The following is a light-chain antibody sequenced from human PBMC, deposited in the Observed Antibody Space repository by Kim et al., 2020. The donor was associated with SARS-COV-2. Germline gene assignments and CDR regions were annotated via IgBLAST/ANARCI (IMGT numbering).Light chain of an antibody. CDR1: NIGSKS. J-gene: IGLJ3*02. V-gene: IGLV3-21*04. CDR3: QVWDSSSDHPV. Sequence: SYELTQPPSVSVAPGKTARITCGGNNIGSKSVHWYQQKPGQAPVLIYYDSDRPSGIPERFSGSNSGNTATLTISRVEAGDEADYYCQVWDSSSDHPVFGG. CDR2: YDS.